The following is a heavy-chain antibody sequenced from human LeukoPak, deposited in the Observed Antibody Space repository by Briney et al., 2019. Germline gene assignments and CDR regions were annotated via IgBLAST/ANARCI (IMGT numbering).Heavy chain of an antibody. V-gene: IGHV1-8*01. CDR1: GYTFTSYD. CDR2: MNPNSGNT. D-gene: IGHD2-2*01. CDR3: ARQDIVVVPAAMGTYYYYGMDV. J-gene: IGHJ6*02. Sequence: GASVKVSCKASGYTFTSYDINWARQATGQGLEWMGWMNPNSGNTGYAQKFQGRVTMTRNTSISTAYMELSSLRSEDTAVYYCARQDIVVVPAAMGTYYYYGMDVWGQGTTVTVSS.